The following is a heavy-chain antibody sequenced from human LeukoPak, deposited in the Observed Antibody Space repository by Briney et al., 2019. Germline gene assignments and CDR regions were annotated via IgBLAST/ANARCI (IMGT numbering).Heavy chain of an antibody. CDR1: GGTFSSYA. J-gene: IGHJ4*02. D-gene: IGHD5-12*01. Sequence: GASVKVSCKASGGTFSSYAISWVRQAPGRGLEWMGGIIPIFGTANYAQKFQGRVTITADESTSTAYMELSSLRSEDTAVYYCARDSRAREVATDYWGQGTLVTVSS. CDR3: ARDSRAREVATDY. V-gene: IGHV1-69*13. CDR2: IIPIFGTA.